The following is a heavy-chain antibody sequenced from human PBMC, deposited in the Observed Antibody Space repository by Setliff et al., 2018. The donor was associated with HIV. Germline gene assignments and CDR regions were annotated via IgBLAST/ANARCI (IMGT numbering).Heavy chain of an antibody. CDR1: GDSISTDY. Sequence: SETLSLTCTVSGDSISTDYWTWIRQPPGKGLEWIGYIYNSASTSYNPSLKSRVTISVDTSKNQFSLKLSSVTAAGTAVYYCARHSPSDYWGQGTLVTVSS. CDR2: IYNSAST. CDR3: ARHSPSDY. V-gene: IGHV4-59*08. J-gene: IGHJ4*02.